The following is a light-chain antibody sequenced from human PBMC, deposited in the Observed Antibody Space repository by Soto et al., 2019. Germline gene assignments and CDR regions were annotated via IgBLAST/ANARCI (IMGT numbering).Light chain of an antibody. V-gene: IGLV1-40*01. J-gene: IGLJ1*01. CDR2: ENN. CDR1: SSNIGAGYE. CDR3: QSYDSSLSGYV. Sequence: QSVLTQPPSVSGAPGQRVTISCTESSSNIGAGYEAHWYQQVPGTAPKLLIYENNNRPSGVPDRFSGSKSGTSASLAITGLQAEDEAEYYCQSYDSSLSGYVFGTGTKVTVL.